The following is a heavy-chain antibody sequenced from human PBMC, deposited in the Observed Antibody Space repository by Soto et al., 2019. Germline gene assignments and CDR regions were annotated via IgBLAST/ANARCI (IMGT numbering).Heavy chain of an antibody. CDR2: INHSGSS. V-gene: IGHV4-34*01. D-gene: IGHD4-17*01. CDR1: GGSFSGYY. Sequence: SETLSLTCAVYGGSFSGYYWSCIRQPPGKGLEWIGEINHSGSSNYNPSLKSRVTISVDTSKNQFSLKLSSVTAADTAVYYCARPGYGDYGGDAFAIWGQGTMVTVS. CDR3: ARPGYGDYGGDAFAI. J-gene: IGHJ3*02.